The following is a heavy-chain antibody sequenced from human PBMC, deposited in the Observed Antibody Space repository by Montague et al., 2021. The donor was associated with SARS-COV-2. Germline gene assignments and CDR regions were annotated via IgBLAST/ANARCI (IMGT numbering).Heavy chain of an antibody. CDR3: ARVGIYYYYGMDV. D-gene: IGHD1-26*01. V-gene: IGHV3-21*01. Sequence: RSLSCSASGFTFSSYTMNWVRQAPGKGLEWVSSISSSSSYISYADLMKGRFTISRDNAKNSLYLQMNSLRAEDTAVCYCARVGIYYYYGMDVWGQGTTVTVSS. CDR1: GFTFSSYT. CDR2: ISSSSSYI. J-gene: IGHJ6*02.